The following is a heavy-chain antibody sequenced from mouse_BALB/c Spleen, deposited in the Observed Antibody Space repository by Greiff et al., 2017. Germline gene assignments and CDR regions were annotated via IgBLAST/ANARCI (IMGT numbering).Heavy chain of an antibody. J-gene: IGHJ3*01. D-gene: IGHD2-3*01. CDR2: ISNLAYSI. Sequence: EVQRVESGGGLVQPGGSRKLSCAASGFTFSDYGMAWVRQAPGKGPEWVAFISNLAYSIYYADTVTGRFTISRENAKNTLYLEMSSLRSEDTAMYYCARIYDGYPTWFAYWGQGTLVTVSA. V-gene: IGHV5-15*02. CDR3: ARIYDGYPTWFAY. CDR1: GFTFSDYG.